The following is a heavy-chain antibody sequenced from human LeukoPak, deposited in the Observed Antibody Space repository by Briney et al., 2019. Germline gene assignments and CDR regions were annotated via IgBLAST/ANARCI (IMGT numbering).Heavy chain of an antibody. CDR3: ARSACSSNWYEGYYFDY. J-gene: IGHJ4*02. CDR2: ISSSSSYI. V-gene: IGHV3-21*01. CDR1: GFTFSSYS. D-gene: IGHD6-13*01. Sequence: GSLRLSCAASGFTFSSYSMNWVRQAPGKGLEWVSSISSSSSYIYYADSVKGRFTISRDNAKNSLYLQMNSLTAEDTAVYYCARSACSSNWYEGYYFDYWGQGTLVTVSS.